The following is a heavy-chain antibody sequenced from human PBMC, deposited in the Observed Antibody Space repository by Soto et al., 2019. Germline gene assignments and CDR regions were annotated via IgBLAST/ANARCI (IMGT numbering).Heavy chain of an antibody. V-gene: IGHV3-30-3*01. CDR3: ARASVGDYDFWSGYYTGPTPYDY. Sequence: GGALRLSCADSGFTFSSYAMHWVRQSPGKGLEWVAVISYDGSNKYYADSVKGRFTISRDNSKNTLYLQMNSLRAEDTAVYYCARASVGDYDFWSGYYTGPTPYDYWGQGTLVTVSS. CDR1: GFTFSSYA. CDR2: ISYDGSNK. J-gene: IGHJ4*02. D-gene: IGHD3-3*01.